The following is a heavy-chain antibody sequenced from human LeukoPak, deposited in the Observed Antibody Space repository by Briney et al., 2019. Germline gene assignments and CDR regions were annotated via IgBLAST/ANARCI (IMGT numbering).Heavy chain of an antibody. CDR2: IYSGGNT. Sequence: PGGSLRLSCAASGFTFSSYSMNWVRQAPGKGLEWVSAIYSGGNTYYADSVKGRFTISRDNSKNTLHLQMNSLRTEDTAVYYCARDLSTARFDYWGQGTLVTVSS. V-gene: IGHV3-66*01. CDR1: GFTFSSYS. D-gene: IGHD5-18*01. CDR3: ARDLSTARFDY. J-gene: IGHJ4*02.